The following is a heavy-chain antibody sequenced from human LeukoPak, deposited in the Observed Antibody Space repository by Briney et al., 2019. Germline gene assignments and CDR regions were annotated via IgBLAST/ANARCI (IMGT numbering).Heavy chain of an antibody. V-gene: IGHV3-30*18. CDR2: ISYDGSNK. CDR3: AKDFDWLAHVDY. J-gene: IGHJ4*02. Sequence: GGSLRLSCAASGFTFSSYAMSWVRQAPGKGLEWVAVISYDGSNKYYADSVKGRFTISRDNSKNTLYLQMNSLRAEDTAVYYCAKDFDWLAHVDYWGQGTLVTVSS. D-gene: IGHD3-9*01. CDR1: GFTFSSYA.